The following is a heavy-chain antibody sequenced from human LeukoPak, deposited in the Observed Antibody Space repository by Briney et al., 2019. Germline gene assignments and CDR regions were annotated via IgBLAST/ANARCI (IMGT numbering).Heavy chain of an antibody. J-gene: IGHJ3*02. V-gene: IGHV4-4*02. CDR3: ARVEGFIVAAVNDAFDI. D-gene: IGHD6-13*01. Sequence: SETLSLTCSVSIGSISSSKWWSWVRQSPVKGLEWIGEIYLYGTTNYNPSFTSRVTMSVDRSRNQFSLKLTSVTAADTAVYYCARVEGFIVAAVNDAFDIWGQGTMVTVSS. CDR2: IYLYGTT. CDR1: IGSISSSKW.